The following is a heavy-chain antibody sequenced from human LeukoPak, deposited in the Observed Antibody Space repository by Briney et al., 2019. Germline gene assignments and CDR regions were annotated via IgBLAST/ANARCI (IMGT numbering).Heavy chain of an antibody. J-gene: IGHJ6*02. D-gene: IGHD6-13*01. CDR1: GGSISSCY. CDR2: IYYSGST. Sequence: SETLSLTCTVSGGSISSCYWSWIRQPPGKGLEWIGYIYYSGSTNYNPSLKSRVTISVDTSKNQFSLKLSSVTAADTAVYYCARHVYSSTWYIYYYGMDVWGQGTTVTVSS. CDR3: ARHVYSSTWYIYYYGMDV. V-gene: IGHV4-59*08.